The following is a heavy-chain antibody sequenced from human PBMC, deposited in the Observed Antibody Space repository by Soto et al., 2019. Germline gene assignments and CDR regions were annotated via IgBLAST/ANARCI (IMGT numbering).Heavy chain of an antibody. Sequence: QVQLVESGGGVVQPGRSLRLFCAASGFNFNKYAMHWVRQAPGKGLEWVAVTSFDGTDKYSDSVRGRLTISRDNSKNTVELQVNSLSTVDTAVYFCARDINYYARSGYSHRGMDVWGHGTTVTVSS. CDR3: ARDINYYARSGYSHRGMDV. CDR1: GFNFNKYA. CDR2: TSFDGTDK. J-gene: IGHJ6*02. D-gene: IGHD3-22*01. V-gene: IGHV3-30-3*01.